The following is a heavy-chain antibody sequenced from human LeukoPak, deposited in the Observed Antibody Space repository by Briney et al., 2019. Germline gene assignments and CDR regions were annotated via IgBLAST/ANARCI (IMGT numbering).Heavy chain of an antibody. CDR1: GFTFSSYS. CDR2: INSSSSTI. CDR3: ARGGGGTYWDY. J-gene: IGHJ4*02. Sequence: GGSLRLSCAASGFTFSSYSMNWVRQAPGKGLEWGSYINSSSSTIYYADSVKGRFTISRDNAKNSLYLQMNSLRDDDTAVYYCARGGGGTYWDYWGQGTLVTVSS. D-gene: IGHD2-15*01. V-gene: IGHV3-48*02.